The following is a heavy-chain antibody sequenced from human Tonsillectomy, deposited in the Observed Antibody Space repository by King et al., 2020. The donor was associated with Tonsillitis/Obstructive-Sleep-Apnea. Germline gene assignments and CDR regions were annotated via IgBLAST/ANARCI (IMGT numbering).Heavy chain of an antibody. CDR1: GYSFTSYW. J-gene: IGHJ5*02. CDR3: ARLDCSSSSCYMGGWFDP. CDR2: IDPSDSYT. Sequence: QLVQSGAEVKKPGESLRISCKGSGYSFTSYWISWVRQMPGKGLEWMGRIDPSDSYTNYSPSFQGHVTIPADKSISTAYLQWSSLKASDTAMYYCARLDCSSSSCYMGGWFDPWGQGTLVTVSS. V-gene: IGHV5-10-1*03. D-gene: IGHD2-2*02.